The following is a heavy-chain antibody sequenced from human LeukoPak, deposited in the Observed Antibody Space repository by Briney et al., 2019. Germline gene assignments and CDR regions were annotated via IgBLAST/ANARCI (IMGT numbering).Heavy chain of an antibody. J-gene: IGHJ5*02. Sequence: SETLSLTCTVFGGSISGYYWSWLRQAPGKGLEWIAYMYYSGGDTDYNPSLNSRVAISVDTSTNQVSLKLRSVTAADTAVYYCARGHYGFDPWGQGILATVSS. V-gene: IGHV4-59*08. CDR1: GGSISGYY. CDR3: ARGHYGFDP. D-gene: IGHD3-16*01. CDR2: MYYSGGDT.